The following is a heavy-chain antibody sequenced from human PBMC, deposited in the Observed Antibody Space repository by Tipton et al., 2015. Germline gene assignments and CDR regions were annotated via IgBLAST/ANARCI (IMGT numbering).Heavy chain of an antibody. V-gene: IGHV4-39*01. CDR3: ARVSHYGDIDS. CDR1: GGSVSSGSYY. CDR2: ISHSGNT. Sequence: LTCTVSGGSVSSGSYYWGWIRQPPGKGLEWIGSISHSGNTYYNPSLKSRVTISVDTSKNQFSLQLTSVTAIDTAVYYCARVSHYGDIDSWGQGTLVTVSS. D-gene: IGHD4-17*01. J-gene: IGHJ4*02.